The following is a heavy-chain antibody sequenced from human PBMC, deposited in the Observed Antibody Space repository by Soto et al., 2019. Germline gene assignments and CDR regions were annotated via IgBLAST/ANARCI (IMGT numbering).Heavy chain of an antibody. V-gene: IGHV3-7*03. CDR1: GFTFSMYS. CDR3: ARDHLILPAHDFFYGSDV. CDR2: IPQDGVDG. D-gene: IGHD2-21*02. J-gene: IGHJ6*02. Sequence: PGGSLGLSCEVSGFTFSMYSMSWVRQSPGKGLEWVAKIPQDGVDGHYADSVKGRFIVSRDNDKNSLHLQLNNLRAEDTAVYYCARDHLILPAHDFFYGSDVWGRGATVTVSS.